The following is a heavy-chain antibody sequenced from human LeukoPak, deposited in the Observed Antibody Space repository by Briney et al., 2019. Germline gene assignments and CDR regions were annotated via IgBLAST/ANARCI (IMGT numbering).Heavy chain of an antibody. CDR1: GDSVSSKNGA. CDR3: ARDFGTTGWHTFDY. V-gene: IGHV6-1*01. D-gene: IGHD6-19*01. CDR2: TYYRSKWYN. J-gene: IGHJ4*02. Sequence: SQTLSLTCVVSGDSVSSKNGAWNWIRQSPSRGLEWLGRTYYRSKWYNDYAESMEGRMTISQDTSKNQYSLHLNSVAPDDTAVYYCARDFGTTGWHTFDYWGQGTLVTVSS.